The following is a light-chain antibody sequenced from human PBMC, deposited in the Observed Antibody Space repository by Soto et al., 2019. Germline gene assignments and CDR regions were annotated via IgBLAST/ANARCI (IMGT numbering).Light chain of an antibody. CDR2: DAS. Sequence: EIVLTQSPGTLSLSPGERATLSCRASQSVSSYLAWYQQKPGQAPSLLIYDASNRATGIPARFSGSGSGTDFTLTISSLEPEDFAVYYCQQRSNWPPTFGQGTKVDNK. CDR1: QSVSSY. J-gene: IGKJ1*01. V-gene: IGKV3-11*01. CDR3: QQRSNWPPT.